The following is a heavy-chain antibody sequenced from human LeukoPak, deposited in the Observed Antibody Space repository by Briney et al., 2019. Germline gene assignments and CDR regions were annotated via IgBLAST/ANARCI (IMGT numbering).Heavy chain of an antibody. CDR1: GYSISSGYY. V-gene: IGHV4-38-2*02. Sequence: SGTLSLTCTVSGYSISSGYYWGWIRQPPGKGLEWIGSIYHSGSTYYNPSLKSRVTISVDTSKNQFSLKLSSVTAADTAVYYCASLLHYYDSSGPYYGMDVWGQGTTVTVSS. CDR3: ASLLHYYDSSGPYYGMDV. D-gene: IGHD3-22*01. J-gene: IGHJ6*02. CDR2: IYHSGST.